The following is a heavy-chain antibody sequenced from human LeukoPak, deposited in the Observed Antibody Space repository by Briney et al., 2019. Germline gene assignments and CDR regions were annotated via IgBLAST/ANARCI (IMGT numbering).Heavy chain of an antibody. D-gene: IGHD6-13*01. CDR3: ARGYSSSWYMNWFDP. V-gene: IGHV4-38-2*02. CDR1: GYSISSGYY. CDR2: IYHSGST. J-gene: IGHJ5*02. Sequence: SETLSLTCTVSGYSISSGYYWGWIRQPPGKGLEWIGSIYHSGSTYYNPSLKSRVTISIDTSKNQFSLKLTSVTAADTAVYYCARGYSSSWYMNWFDPWGQGTLVAVSS.